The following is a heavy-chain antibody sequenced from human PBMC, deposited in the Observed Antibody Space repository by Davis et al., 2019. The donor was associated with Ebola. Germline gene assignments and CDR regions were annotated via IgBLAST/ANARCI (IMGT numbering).Heavy chain of an antibody. CDR3: ARLEGAARPFY. D-gene: IGHD6-6*01. CDR1: GGSFSGYY. CDR2: INHSGST. V-gene: IGHV4-34*01. Sequence: GSLRLSCAVYGGSFSGYYWSWIRQPPGKGLEWIGEINHSGSTNYNPSLKSRVTISVDTSKNQFSLKLSSVTAADTAVYYCARLEGAARPFYWGQGTLVTVSS. J-gene: IGHJ4*02.